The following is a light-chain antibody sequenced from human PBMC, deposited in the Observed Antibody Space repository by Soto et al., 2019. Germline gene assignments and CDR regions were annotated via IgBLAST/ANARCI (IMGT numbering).Light chain of an antibody. CDR1: QGISNY. J-gene: IGKJ2*01. Sequence: IQMTQSPPAMSASVGDRVTITCRASQGISNYLVWFQQKPVKVPKRLIYDASTLQSGVPSRFSGSGSGTEFTLTISSLQPEDFATYYCLQHNSYPRTFGQGTKLEIK. V-gene: IGKV1-17*03. CDR2: DAS. CDR3: LQHNSYPRT.